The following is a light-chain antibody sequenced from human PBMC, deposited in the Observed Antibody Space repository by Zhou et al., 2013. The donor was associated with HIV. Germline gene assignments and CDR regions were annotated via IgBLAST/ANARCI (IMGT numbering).Light chain of an antibody. CDR2: LGS. V-gene: IGKV2-28*01. J-gene: IGKJ1*01. Sequence: DIVMTQSPLSLPVTPGEPASISCRSSQSLLHSNGYNYLDWYLQKPGQSPQLLIYLGSNRASGVPDRFSGSGSGTDFTLRVSRVEAEDVGVYYCMQVLQTLWTFGQGTKVE. CDR1: QSLLHSNGYNY. CDR3: MQVLQTLWT.